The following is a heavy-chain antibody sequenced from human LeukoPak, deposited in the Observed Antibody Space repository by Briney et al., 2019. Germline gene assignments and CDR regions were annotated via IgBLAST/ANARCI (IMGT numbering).Heavy chain of an antibody. CDR2: IQADGGNK. CDR3: AKDQSSGYCKTFDY. D-gene: IGHD3-22*01. Sequence: GGSLRLSCAASGFTFRNSDMHWVRQAPGKGPEWVAFIQADGGNKYYADSVKGRFTISRDNSKNTLYLQMNSLRAEDTAVYYCAKDQSSGYCKTFDYWGQGTLVTVSS. CDR1: GFTFRNSD. V-gene: IGHV3-30*02. J-gene: IGHJ4*02.